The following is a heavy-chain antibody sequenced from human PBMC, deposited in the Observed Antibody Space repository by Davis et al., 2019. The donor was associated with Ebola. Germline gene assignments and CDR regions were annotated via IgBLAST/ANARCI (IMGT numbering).Heavy chain of an antibody. CDR1: GGSISSYY. CDR3: ARTLGATSFDY. J-gene: IGHJ4*02. Sequence: SETLSLTCTVSGGSISSYYWSWIRQPPGKGLEWIGYIYYSGSTNYNPSFKSRVTISVDTSKNQFSLKLNSVTVADTAVYSCARTLGATSFDYWGQGTLVTVSS. V-gene: IGHV4-59*08. D-gene: IGHD1-26*01. CDR2: IYYSGST.